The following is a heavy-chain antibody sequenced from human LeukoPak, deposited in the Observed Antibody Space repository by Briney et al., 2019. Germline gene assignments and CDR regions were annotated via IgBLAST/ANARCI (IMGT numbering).Heavy chain of an antibody. V-gene: IGHV3-23*01. Sequence: GGSLRLSCAASGFTFSSYAMSWVRQAPGKGLEWVSGLSDAGVRIFYSDSVKGRFTISRDNSKNTLYLQMDSLRAEDTAVYYCANTHCDSSPIVWNFWGQGTLVTVSP. D-gene: IGHD6-6*01. CDR1: GFTFSSYA. CDR2: LSDAGVRI. CDR3: ANTHCDSSPIVWNF. J-gene: IGHJ4*02.